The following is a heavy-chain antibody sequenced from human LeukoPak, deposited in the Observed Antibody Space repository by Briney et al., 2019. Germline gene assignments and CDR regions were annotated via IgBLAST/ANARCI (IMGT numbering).Heavy chain of an antibody. CDR2: IFPGESHI. D-gene: IGHD3-9*01. V-gene: IGHV5-51*01. CDR1: GYSFRDYW. J-gene: IGHJ4*02. CDR3: ARHLYDILTGSFSGAFDY. Sequence: GESLKISCKGFGYSFRDYWIGWVRQMPGKDLEWMGIIFPGESHINYSPTFEGRVTISADESINTAYLQWSSLKASDTAMYYCARHLYDILTGSFSGAFDYWGQGTLVTVSS.